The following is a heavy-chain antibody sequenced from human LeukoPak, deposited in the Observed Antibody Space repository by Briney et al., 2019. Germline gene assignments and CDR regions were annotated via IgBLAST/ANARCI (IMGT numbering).Heavy chain of an antibody. Sequence: SETLSLTCTVSGGSISSYYWSWIRQPPGRGLEWIGYIYTSGSTNYNPSLKSRVTISVDTSKNQFSLKLSSVTAADTAVYYCARLSSYYYMDVGGKGTTVTVSS. CDR2: IYTSGST. CDR3: ARLSSYYYMDV. V-gene: IGHV4-4*09. D-gene: IGHD2/OR15-2a*01. J-gene: IGHJ6*03. CDR1: GGSISSYY.